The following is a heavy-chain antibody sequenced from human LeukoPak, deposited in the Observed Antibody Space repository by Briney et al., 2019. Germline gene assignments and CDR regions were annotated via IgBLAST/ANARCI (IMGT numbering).Heavy chain of an antibody. J-gene: IGHJ4*02. CDR1: GFAFSNYD. V-gene: IGHV3-48*01. CDR2: ISSSSRII. CDR3: ARGYSYGYNY. Sequence: GGSLRLSCAASGFAFSNYDMNWVRQAPGKGLEWVSYISSSSRIIYYADSLKGRFTISRDNAKNSLYLQLNSLRADDTAVYYCARGYSYGYNYWGQGTLVTVSS. D-gene: IGHD5-18*01.